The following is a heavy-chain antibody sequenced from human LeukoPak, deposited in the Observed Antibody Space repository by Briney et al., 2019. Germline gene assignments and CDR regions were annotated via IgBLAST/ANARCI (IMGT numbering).Heavy chain of an antibody. CDR1: GGTFSSYA. Sequence: SVKVSCKASGGTFSSYAISWVRQAPGQGLEWMGRIIPILGIANYAQKFQGRVTITADKSTSTAYMELSSLRSEDTAVYYCARVDPRDGFDPWGQGTLVTVSS. D-gene: IGHD5-24*01. CDR2: IIPILGIA. J-gene: IGHJ5*02. V-gene: IGHV1-69*04. CDR3: ARVDPRDGFDP.